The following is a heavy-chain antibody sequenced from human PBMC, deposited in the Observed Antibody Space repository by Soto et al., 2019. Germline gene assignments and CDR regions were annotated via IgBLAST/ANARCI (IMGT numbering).Heavy chain of an antibody. Sequence: QVQLVQSGAEVKKPGASVKVSCKASGYTFTSYGISWVRQAPGQWLEWMGWISAYNGNTNYAQKLQGRVTMTTDTSTSTAYMELRSLRSDGTAVYYGARDSPSSVRHEPFDYWGQGTLVTVSS. CDR3: ARDSPSSVRHEPFDY. CDR2: ISAYNGNT. CDR1: GYTFTSYG. D-gene: IGHD6-6*01. V-gene: IGHV1-18*01. J-gene: IGHJ4*02.